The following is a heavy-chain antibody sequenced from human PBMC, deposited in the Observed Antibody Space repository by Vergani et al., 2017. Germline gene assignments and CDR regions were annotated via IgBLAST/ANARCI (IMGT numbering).Heavy chain of an antibody. CDR1: GFSIDNGYY. J-gene: IGHJ4*02. D-gene: IGHD3-9*01. CDR2: IYRTGRT. CDR3: ARRSGIVYDIFSGTQYFFVF. V-gene: IGHV4-38-2*01. Sequence: QVQLQESGPGLVKPSETLSLTCAVSGFSIDNGYYWDWIRQPPGKGPEWIGSIYRTGRTHFNPSLKSRVTISVDTSNNHFSLRLNSLTAADTAVYYCARRSGIVYDIFSGTQYFFVFWGQGTLVTVSS.